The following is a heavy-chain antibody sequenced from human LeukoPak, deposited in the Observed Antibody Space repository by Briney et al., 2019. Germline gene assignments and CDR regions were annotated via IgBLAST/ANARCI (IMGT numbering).Heavy chain of an antibody. CDR1: GGTFSSYA. Sequence: ASVKVSCKASGGTFSSYAISWVRQAPGQGLEWMGGIIPIFGTANYAQKFQGRVTITADESTSTAYMELSSLRSDDTAVYYCARDAIAAAGHQYDYWGQGTLVTVSS. CDR3: ARDAIAAAGHQYDY. CDR2: IIPIFGTA. J-gene: IGHJ4*02. V-gene: IGHV1-69*13. D-gene: IGHD6-13*01.